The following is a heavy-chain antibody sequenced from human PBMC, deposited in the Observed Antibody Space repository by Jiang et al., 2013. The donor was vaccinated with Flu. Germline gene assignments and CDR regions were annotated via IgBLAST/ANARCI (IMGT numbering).Heavy chain of an antibody. CDR2: TYYRSKWYN. V-gene: IGHV6-1*01. J-gene: IGHJ3*02. Sequence: SLTCAISGDSVSSNSAAWNWIRQSPSRGLEWLGRTYYRSKWYNDYAVSVKSRITINPDTSKNQFSLQLNSVTPEDTAVYYCARVKRAHRLYDSSGYYYVHAFDIWGQGTMVTVSS. CDR1: GDSVSSNSAA. D-gene: IGHD3-22*01. CDR3: ARVKRAHRLYDSSGYYYVHAFDI.